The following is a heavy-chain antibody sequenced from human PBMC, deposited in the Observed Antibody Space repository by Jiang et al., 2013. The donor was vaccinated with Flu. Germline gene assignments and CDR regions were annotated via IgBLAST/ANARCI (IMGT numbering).Heavy chain of an antibody. D-gene: IGHD6-19*01. J-gene: IGHJ4*02. CDR2: IYYSGNT. V-gene: IGHV4-39*07. CDR1: GGSISSSSYF. Sequence: LLKPSETLSLTCTVSGGSISSSSYFWGWIRQPPGKGLEWIGNIYYSGNTYYNPSLKSRVTISADTSKNQFSLKLTSVTAADTAIYYCARTVSVAEFYFDYWGQGTLVPVSS. CDR3: ARTVSVAEFYFDY.